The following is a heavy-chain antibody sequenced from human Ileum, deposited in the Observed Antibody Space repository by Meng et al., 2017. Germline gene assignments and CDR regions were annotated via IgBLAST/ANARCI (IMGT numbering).Heavy chain of an antibody. J-gene: IGHJ4*02. CDR3: AKESGSDLDY. Sequence: GGSLRLSCVASGFTFSSDAVSWVRQAPGKGLEWVLSFSGSAGYTYYADSVKGRFTISRDKSKSTLYLQMNSLRAEDTAVYYCAKESGSDLDYWGQGTLVTVSS. CDR1: GFTFSSDA. D-gene: IGHD3-10*01. CDR2: FSGSAGYT. V-gene: IGHV3-23*01.